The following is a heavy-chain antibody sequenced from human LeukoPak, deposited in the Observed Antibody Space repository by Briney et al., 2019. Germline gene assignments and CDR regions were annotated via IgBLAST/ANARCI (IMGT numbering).Heavy chain of an antibody. CDR1: GYIFSTYG. D-gene: IGHD6-19*01. V-gene: IGHV1-18*01. Sequence: ASVKVSCKASGYIFSTYGISWVRQAPGQGLEWMGCISGYDGNTNYAQKLQGRVTMTTDTSTSTAYMELRSLRSDDTAVYYCARRRSEEFDFDCWGQGTLVTVSS. J-gene: IGHJ4*02. CDR3: ARRRSEEFDFDC. CDR2: ISGYDGNT.